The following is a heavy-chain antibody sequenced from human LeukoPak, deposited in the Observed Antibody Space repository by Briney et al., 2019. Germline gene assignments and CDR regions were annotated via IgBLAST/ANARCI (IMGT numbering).Heavy chain of an antibody. D-gene: IGHD2-21*02. CDR3: ARRSCGVNCFTDWFDP. Sequence: SQTLSLTCAISGDSVSSNSVAWNWIRHSPSRGLEWLGRTYYRSRWYNDYAESVKSRITINPDTSKNQFSLQLSSVTPEDTAVYYCARRSCGVNCFTDWFDPWGQGTLVTVSS. CDR1: GDSVSSNSVA. CDR2: TYYRSRWYN. V-gene: IGHV6-1*01. J-gene: IGHJ5*02.